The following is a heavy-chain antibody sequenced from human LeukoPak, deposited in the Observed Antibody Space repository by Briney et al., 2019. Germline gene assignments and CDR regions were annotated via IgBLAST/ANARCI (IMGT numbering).Heavy chain of an antibody. V-gene: IGHV1-8*01. D-gene: IGHD4-23*01. CDR3: ARAHYGGNPCDY. CDR1: GYTFTSYD. CDR2: MNPNSGNT. J-gene: IGHJ4*02. Sequence: ASVKVSCRASGYTFTSYDINWVRQATGQGLEWMGWMNPNSGNTGYAQKFQGRVTMTRNTSISTAYMELSSLRSEDTAVYYCARAHYGGNPCDYWGQGTLVTVSS.